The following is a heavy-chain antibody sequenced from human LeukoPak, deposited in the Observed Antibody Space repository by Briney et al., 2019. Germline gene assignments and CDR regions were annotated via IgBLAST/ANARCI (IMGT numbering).Heavy chain of an antibody. J-gene: IGHJ4*02. Sequence: PSQTLSLTCTVSGGSISSGSYYWSWIRQPAGKGLEWIGRIYTSGSTNYNPSLKSRVTISVDTSKNQFSLKLSSVTAVNTAVYYCARATPRVGATVDWGQGTLVTVSS. D-gene: IGHD1-26*01. CDR2: IYTSGST. CDR1: GGSISSGSYY. V-gene: IGHV4-61*02. CDR3: ARATPRVGATVD.